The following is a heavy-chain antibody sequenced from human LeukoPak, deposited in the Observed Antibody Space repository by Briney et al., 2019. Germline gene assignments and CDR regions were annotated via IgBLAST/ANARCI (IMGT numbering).Heavy chain of an antibody. Sequence: PSETLSLTCAVYGGSFSGYYWSWIRQPPGKGLEWIGEINHSGSTNYNPSLKSRVTISVDTSKNQFSLKLSSVTAADTAVYYCARLGLSSGYYFDYWGQGTLVTVSS. D-gene: IGHD3-22*01. CDR1: GGSFSGYY. J-gene: IGHJ4*02. V-gene: IGHV4-34*01. CDR3: ARLGLSSGYYFDY. CDR2: INHSGST.